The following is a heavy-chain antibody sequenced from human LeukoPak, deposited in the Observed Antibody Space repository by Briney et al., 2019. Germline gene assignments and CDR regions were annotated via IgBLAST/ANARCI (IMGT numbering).Heavy chain of an antibody. J-gene: IGHJ4*02. Sequence: SGTLSLTCAVSGGSISSSNWWTWVRQPPGKGLEWIGEVYHSGSTTYNPSLKSRATISVDKSKNQFSLRLSSVTAADTAVYYCASGLLWFGESPKIDYWGQGTLVTVSS. CDR2: VYHSGST. CDR3: ASGLLWFGESPKIDY. V-gene: IGHV4-4*02. D-gene: IGHD3-10*01. CDR1: GGSISSSNW.